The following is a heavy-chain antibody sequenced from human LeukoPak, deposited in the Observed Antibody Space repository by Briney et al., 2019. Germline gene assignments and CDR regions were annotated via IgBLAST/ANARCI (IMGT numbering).Heavy chain of an antibody. V-gene: IGHV1-2*06. CDR3: ARELLDDYGDYFY. J-gene: IGHJ4*02. CDR2: INPNSGGT. CDR1: GYTFTGYY. D-gene: IGHD4-17*01. Sequence: ASVNVSCTASGYTFTGYYMHWVRQAPGQGLEWMGRINPNSGGTNYAQKFQGRVTMTRDTSISTAYMELSRLRSDDTAVYYCARELLDDYGDYFYWGQGTLVTVSS.